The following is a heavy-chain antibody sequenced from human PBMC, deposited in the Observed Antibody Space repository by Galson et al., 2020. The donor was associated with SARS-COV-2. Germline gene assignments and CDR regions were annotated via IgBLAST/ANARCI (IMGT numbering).Heavy chain of an antibody. J-gene: IGHJ4*02. D-gene: IGHD1-26*01. V-gene: IGHV3-30*03. CDR3: ARPHSGSYLSYFDY. CDR2: ISYDGSNK. CDR1: GFTFSSYG. Sequence: GGSLRLSCAASGFTFSSYGMHWVRQAPGKGLEWVAVISYDGSNKYYADSVKGRFTISRDNSKNTLYLQMNSLRAEDTAVYYCARPHSGSYLSYFDYWGQGTLVTVSS.